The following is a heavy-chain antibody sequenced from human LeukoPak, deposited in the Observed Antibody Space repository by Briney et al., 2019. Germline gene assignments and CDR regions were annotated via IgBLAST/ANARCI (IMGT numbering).Heavy chain of an antibody. J-gene: IGHJ6*02. Sequence: SVKVSCKASGGTFSSYAISWVRQAPGQGLEWMGGIIPIFGTANYAQKFQGRVTITADESTSTAYMELSSLRSEDTAVYYCARDGAAAGMDYYYYGMDVWGQGTTVTVSS. D-gene: IGHD6-13*01. V-gene: IGHV1-69*13. CDR2: IIPIFGTA. CDR1: GGTFSSYA. CDR3: ARDGAAAGMDYYYYGMDV.